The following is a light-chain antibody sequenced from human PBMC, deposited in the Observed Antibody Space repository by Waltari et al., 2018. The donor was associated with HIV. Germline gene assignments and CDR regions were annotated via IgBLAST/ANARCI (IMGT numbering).Light chain of an antibody. CDR2: KNN. V-gene: IGLV1-47*01. Sequence: QSVVTQPPSASGTPGQRVPISCSGGDSNIGSNYVYWYQDLPGTAPKLLIYKNNQRSSGVPDRFSGSKSDTSASLAISGLRSEDEADYYCASWDDNLNSWVFGGGTKLTVL. J-gene: IGLJ3*02. CDR3: ASWDDNLNSWV. CDR1: DSNIGSNY.